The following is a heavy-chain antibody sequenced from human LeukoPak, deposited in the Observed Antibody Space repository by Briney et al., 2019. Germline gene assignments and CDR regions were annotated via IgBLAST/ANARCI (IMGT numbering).Heavy chain of an antibody. Sequence: GGSLRLCRAASGFRFSNSWMYWVRQGPGKGPVWVSRVKTDGTRIEYADSVKGRFTISRDNAKNTLFLQVSSLRVEDTAVYYCARGADHGGSYYPDWGQGTRVTVSS. CDR2: VKTDGTRI. D-gene: IGHD3-10*01. CDR3: ARGADHGGSYYPD. V-gene: IGHV3-74*01. J-gene: IGHJ4*02. CDR1: GFRFSNSW.